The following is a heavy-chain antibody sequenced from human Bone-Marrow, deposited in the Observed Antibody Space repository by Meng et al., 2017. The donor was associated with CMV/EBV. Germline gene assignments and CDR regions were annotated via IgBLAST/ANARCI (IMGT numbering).Heavy chain of an antibody. V-gene: IGHV1-69*10. J-gene: IGHJ5*02. Sequence: SVKVSCKDSGGTFSSYAISCVRQAPGQGLEWMGGIIPILGIANYAQKFQGRVTITADKSTSTAYMELSSLRSEDTAVYYCATTSNPNYGDYVSFSFDPWGQGTLVTVSS. D-gene: IGHD4-17*01. CDR2: IIPILGIA. CDR3: ATTSNPNYGDYVSFSFDP. CDR1: GGTFSSYA.